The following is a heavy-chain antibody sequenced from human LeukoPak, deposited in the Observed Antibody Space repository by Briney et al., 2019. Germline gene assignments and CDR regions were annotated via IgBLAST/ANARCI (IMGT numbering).Heavy chain of an antibody. CDR1: GFTFSSYS. CDR3: AKPRRDYFDVFDI. Sequence: KPGGSLRLSCAASGFTFSSYSMNWVRQAPGKGLEWVSSISSSSSYIYYADSVKGRFTISRDNAKNSLYLQMNSLRAEDTAVYYCAKPRRDYFDVFDIWGQGTMVTVSS. J-gene: IGHJ3*02. CDR2: ISSSSSYI. D-gene: IGHD5-12*01. V-gene: IGHV3-21*04.